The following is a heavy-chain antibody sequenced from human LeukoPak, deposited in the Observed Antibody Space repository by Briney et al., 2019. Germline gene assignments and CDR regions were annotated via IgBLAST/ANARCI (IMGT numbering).Heavy chain of an antibody. CDR2: INPNSGGT. V-gene: IGHV1-2*02. D-gene: IGHD3-22*01. J-gene: IGHJ4*02. Sequence: GASVKVSCKASGYTFIGYYMHWVRQAPGQGLEWMGWINPNSGGTNYAQKFQGRVTMTRDTSISTAYMELSRLRSDDTAVYYCARGSYYYDSSGYATDYWGQGTLVTVSS. CDR1: GYTFIGYY. CDR3: ARGSYYYDSSGYATDY.